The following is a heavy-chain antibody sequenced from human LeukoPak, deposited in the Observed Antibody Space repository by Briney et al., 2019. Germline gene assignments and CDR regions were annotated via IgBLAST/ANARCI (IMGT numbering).Heavy chain of an antibody. CDR2: INPNSGGT. Sequence: ASVKVSCKASGYTFTGYYMHWVRQAPGQGLEWMEWINPNSGGTNYAQKFQGRVTMTRDTSISTAYMELSRLRSDDTAVYYCARDAPRSGSYGYWGQGTLVTVSS. V-gene: IGHV1-2*02. J-gene: IGHJ4*02. D-gene: IGHD1-26*01. CDR1: GYTFTGYY. CDR3: ARDAPRSGSYGY.